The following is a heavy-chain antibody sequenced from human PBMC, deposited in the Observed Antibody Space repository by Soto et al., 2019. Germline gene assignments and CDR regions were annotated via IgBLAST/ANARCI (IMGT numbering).Heavy chain of an antibody. V-gene: IGHV6-1*01. Sequence: SQTLSLTCAISGDSVSSNSAAWNWIRQSPSRGLEWLGRAYYRSQWYYDSAVSVRSRITVIPDTSKNQFSLQLNSVTPEDTAVYYCARDGAIFGVVISYYYYGMDVWGQGTTVTVS. CDR3: ARDGAIFGVVISYYYYGMDV. CDR1: GDSVSSNSAA. CDR2: AYYRSQWYY. D-gene: IGHD3-3*01. J-gene: IGHJ6*02.